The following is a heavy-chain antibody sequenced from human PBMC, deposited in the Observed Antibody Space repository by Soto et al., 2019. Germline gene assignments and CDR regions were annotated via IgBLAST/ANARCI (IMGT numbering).Heavy chain of an antibody. CDR1: GYTFTSYD. CDR3: ARGWGRLRSRQNWFDP. CDR2: MNPNSGNT. Sequence: QVQLVQSGAEVKKPGASVKVSCKASGYTFTSYDINWVRQATGQGLEWMGWMNPNSGNTGYAQKFQGRVTRTRNTSISTAYMELSSLRSEDTAVYYCARGWGRLRSRQNWFDPWGQGTLVTVSS. D-gene: IGHD3-3*01. V-gene: IGHV1-8*01. J-gene: IGHJ5*02.